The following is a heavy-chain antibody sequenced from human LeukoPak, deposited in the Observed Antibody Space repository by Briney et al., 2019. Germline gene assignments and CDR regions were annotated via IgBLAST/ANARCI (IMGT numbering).Heavy chain of an antibody. V-gene: IGHV4-34*01. J-gene: IGHJ5*02. CDR1: VGSFCDFY. Sequence: SVTLSLTCAVYVGSFCDFYWRWMRQPPGKGLVGIGEINCSGGTSYNPSLKSRVTISVDTSKNQFSLKLTSVTAADTAVYYCARQQSASNWFDPWGQGTLVTVSS. CDR2: INCSGGT. CDR3: ARQQSASNWFDP. D-gene: IGHD6-13*01.